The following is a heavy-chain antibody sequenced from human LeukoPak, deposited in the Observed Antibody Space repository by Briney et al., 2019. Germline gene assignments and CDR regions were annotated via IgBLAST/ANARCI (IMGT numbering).Heavy chain of an antibody. J-gene: IGHJ4*02. CDR1: GFTFSSYA. D-gene: IGHD3-16*01. CDR3: VRDGGPYYFDW. CDR2: VKGDASES. V-gene: IGHV3-7*01. Sequence: GGSLRLSCAASGFTFSSYAMSWVRQAPGRGLEWVANVKGDASESYYVVSVRGRFTISRDSSRNSVYLQMNSLRVEDTAVYYCVRDGGPYYFDWWGQGALVTVST.